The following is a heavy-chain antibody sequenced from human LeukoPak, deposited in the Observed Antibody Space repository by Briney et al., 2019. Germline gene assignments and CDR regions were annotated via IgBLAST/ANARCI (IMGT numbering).Heavy chain of an antibody. D-gene: IGHD4-11*01. CDR2: ISGSGGST. CDR3: ARDRHDYTHYFDY. V-gene: IGHV3-23*01. J-gene: IGHJ4*02. CDR1: GFTFSSYA. Sequence: LTGGSLRLSCAASGFTFSSYAMSWVRQAPGKGLEWVSAISGSGGSTYYADSVKGRFTISRDNSKNTLYLQMNSLRVEDTAVYYCARDRHDYTHYFDYWGQGTLVTVSS.